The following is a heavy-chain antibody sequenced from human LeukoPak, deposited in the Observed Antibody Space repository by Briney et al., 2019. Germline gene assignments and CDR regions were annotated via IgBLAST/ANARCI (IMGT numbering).Heavy chain of an antibody. CDR1: GFTFSGSA. Sequence: GGSLRLPCAASGFTFSGSAMHWVRQASGKGLEWVGRIRSKANSYATAYAASVKGRFTISRDDSKNTAYLQMNSLKTEDTAVYYCTRPGYSSGWYRDYWGQGTLVTVSS. CDR3: TRPGYSSGWYRDY. J-gene: IGHJ4*02. CDR2: IRSKANSYAT. V-gene: IGHV3-73*01. D-gene: IGHD6-19*01.